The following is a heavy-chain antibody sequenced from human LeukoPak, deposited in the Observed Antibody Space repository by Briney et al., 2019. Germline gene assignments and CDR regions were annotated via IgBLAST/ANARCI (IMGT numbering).Heavy chain of an antibody. CDR2: ITADGGGT. Sequence: PGGSLRLSCLTSGFTFSTNVMSWVRQAPGKGLEWVSAITADGGGTNHADPVKGRFTISRDNSKSTLYLQMNSLRAEDTAVYYCVKEDHYGDYVQIDHWGQGTLVTVSS. CDR3: VKEDHYGDYVQIDH. J-gene: IGHJ4*02. V-gene: IGHV3-23*01. D-gene: IGHD4-17*01. CDR1: GFTFSTNV.